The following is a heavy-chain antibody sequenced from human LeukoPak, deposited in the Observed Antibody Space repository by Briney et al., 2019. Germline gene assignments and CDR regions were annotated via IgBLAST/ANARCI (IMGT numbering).Heavy chain of an antibody. CDR2: IYHSGST. D-gene: IGHD2-15*01. Sequence: PSETLSLTCTVSGYSISSGYYWGWIRQPPGKGLEWIGSIYHSGSTYYNPSLKSRVTISVDTSKNQFSLKLSSVTAADTAVYYCARDGYCSGGSCYFRYYYYMDVWGKGTTVTVSS. J-gene: IGHJ6*03. V-gene: IGHV4-38-2*02. CDR3: ARDGYCSGGSCYFRYYYYMDV. CDR1: GYSISSGYY.